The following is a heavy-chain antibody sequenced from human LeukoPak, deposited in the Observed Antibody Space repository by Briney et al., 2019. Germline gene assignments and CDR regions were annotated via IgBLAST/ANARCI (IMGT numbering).Heavy chain of an antibody. Sequence: GGSLRLSCAASGFTFSSYWMHWVRQAPGKGLVWVSRINSDGSSTSYADSVKGRFTISRDNAKNSLYLQMNSLRAEDTAVYYCATIFPYYDSSGYQDTWGQGTLVTVSS. CDR3: ATIFPYYDSSGYQDT. D-gene: IGHD3-22*01. J-gene: IGHJ5*02. V-gene: IGHV3-74*01. CDR1: GFTFSSYW. CDR2: INSDGSST.